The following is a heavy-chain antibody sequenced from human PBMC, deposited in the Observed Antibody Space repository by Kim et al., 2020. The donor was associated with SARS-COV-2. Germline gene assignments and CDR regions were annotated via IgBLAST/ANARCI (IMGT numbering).Heavy chain of an antibody. J-gene: IGHJ3*02. CDR1: GGSFSGYY. V-gene: IGHV4-34*01. CDR2: INHSGST. CDR3: ARAWLRITIFGVVKSDAFDI. D-gene: IGHD3-3*01. Sequence: SETLSLTCAVYGGSFSGYYWSWIRQPPGKGLEWIGEINHSGSTNYNPSLKSRVTISVDTSKNQFSLKLSSVTAADTAVYYCARAWLRITIFGVVKSDAFDIWGQGAMVTVSS.